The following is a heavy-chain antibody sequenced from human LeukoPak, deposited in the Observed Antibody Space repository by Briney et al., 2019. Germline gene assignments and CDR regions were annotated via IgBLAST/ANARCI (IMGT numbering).Heavy chain of an antibody. CDR1: GFTFTDYW. D-gene: IGHD2-15*01. V-gene: IGHV3-7*03. Sequence: GGSLRLSCAASGFTFTDYWMSWVRQAPGKGLEWVANIKQDGSEKYYVDSVKGRFTISRDNAKNSLYLQMNSLRAEDTAVYYCATQLSPYCSGGSCLDYWGQGTLVTVSS. CDR3: ATQLSPYCSGGSCLDY. J-gene: IGHJ4*02. CDR2: IKQDGSEK.